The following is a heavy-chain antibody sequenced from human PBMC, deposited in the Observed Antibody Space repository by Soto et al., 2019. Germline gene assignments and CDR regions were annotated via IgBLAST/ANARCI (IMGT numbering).Heavy chain of an antibody. V-gene: IGHV3-23*01. CDR3: ARDLRSASGWYAPGY. CDR2: ISGFSGTT. D-gene: IGHD6-19*01. CDR1: GFTFTDNA. Sequence: GGSLRLSCAASGFTFTDNAIMFFRHSPLKWLEWVSSISGFSGTTYYADSVKGRFAISKDNSKSTVYLQLNSLRAEDTAVYYCARDLRSASGWYAPGYWGQGTLVTVSS. J-gene: IGHJ4*02.